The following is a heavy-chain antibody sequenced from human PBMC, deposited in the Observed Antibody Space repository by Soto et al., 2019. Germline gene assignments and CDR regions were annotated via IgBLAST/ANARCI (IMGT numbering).Heavy chain of an antibody. V-gene: IGHV3-30*18. CDR1: GFTFSSYG. D-gene: IGHD5-12*01. CDR3: AKDSPPSYSGYDLGDPRTDHFDY. Sequence: QVQLVESGGGVVQPGRSLRLSCAASGFTFSSYGMHWVRQAPGKGLEWVAVISYDGSNKYYADSVKGRFTISRDNSKITLYLQMNSLRAEDTAVYYCAKDSPPSYSGYDLGDPRTDHFDYWGQGTLVTVSS. J-gene: IGHJ4*02. CDR2: ISYDGSNK.